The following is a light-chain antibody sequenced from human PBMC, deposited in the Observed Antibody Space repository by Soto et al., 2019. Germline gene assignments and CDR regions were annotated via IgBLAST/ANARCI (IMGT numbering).Light chain of an antibody. V-gene: IGKV1-5*03. J-gene: IGKJ2*01. CDR3: QQYNSYPYT. CDR2: KAS. CDR1: QSISSW. Sequence: DIQMTQSPSTLSASVGDRVTITCRASQSISSWLAWYQQKPGKAPKLLIYKASSLESGVPSRFSGSGSGTEFTLTISSLQPDEFATYYCQQYNSYPYTGGQGTKLEIK.